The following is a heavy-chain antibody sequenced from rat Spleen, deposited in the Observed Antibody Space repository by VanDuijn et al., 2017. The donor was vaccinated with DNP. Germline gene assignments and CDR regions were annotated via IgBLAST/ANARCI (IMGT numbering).Heavy chain of an antibody. CDR1: GYSITSNY. D-gene: IGHD1-11*01. Sequence: EVQLQESGPGLVKPSQSLSLTCSVTGYSITSNYWGWIRKFPGNKMEWMGYISYSGSTSYNPSLKSRISITRDTSKNQFFLQLNSVNTEDTGTYYCARGLNYGGYIYSWYFDFWGPGTMVTVSS. V-gene: IGHV3-1*01. CDR3: ARGLNYGGYIYSWYFDF. CDR2: ISYSGST. J-gene: IGHJ1*01.